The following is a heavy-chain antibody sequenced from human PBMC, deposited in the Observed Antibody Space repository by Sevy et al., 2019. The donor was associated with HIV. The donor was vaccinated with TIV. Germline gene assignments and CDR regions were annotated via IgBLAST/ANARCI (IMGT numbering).Heavy chain of an antibody. CDR2: ISGSGGST. J-gene: IGHJ3*02. CDR3: AKDRERATIILGAFDI. V-gene: IGHV3-23*01. Sequence: GGSLRLSCAASGFTFSSYAMSWVRQAPGKGLEWVSAISGSGGSTYYADSVKGRFTISRDNSKNTLYLQMNSLRAEDTAVYYCAKDRERATIILGAFDIWGQGTMVTVSS. D-gene: IGHD5-12*01. CDR1: GFTFSSYA.